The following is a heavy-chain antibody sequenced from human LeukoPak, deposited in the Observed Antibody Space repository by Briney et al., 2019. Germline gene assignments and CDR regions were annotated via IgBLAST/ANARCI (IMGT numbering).Heavy chain of an antibody. CDR2: INTNTGNP. J-gene: IGHJ5*02. CDR3: ARAARGPFPGADWFDP. V-gene: IGHV7-4-1*02. Sequence: GASVKVSCKASGYAFTSYAMNWVRQAPGQGLEWMGWINTNTGNPTYAQGFTGRFVFSLDTSVSTAYLQISSLKAEDTAVYYCARAARGPFPGADWFDPWGQGTLVTVSS. D-gene: IGHD2-15*01. CDR1: GYAFTSYA.